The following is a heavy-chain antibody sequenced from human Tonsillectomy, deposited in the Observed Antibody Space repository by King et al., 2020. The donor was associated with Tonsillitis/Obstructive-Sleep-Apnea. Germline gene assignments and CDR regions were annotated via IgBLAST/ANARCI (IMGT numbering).Heavy chain of an antibody. CDR3: ARVVVPAAIAQWLPTLGDYYMDV. CDR2: IYYSGST. D-gene: IGHD2-2*01. Sequence: QLQESGPGLVKPSQTLSLTCTVSGGSISSGGYYWSWIRQHPGKGLEWIGYIYYSGSTYYNPSLKSLVTISVDTSKNQFSLKLSSVTAADTAVYYCARVVVPAAIAQWLPTLGDYYMDVGGKGTTVTVSS. CDR1: GGSISSGGYY. J-gene: IGHJ6*03. V-gene: IGHV4-31*01.